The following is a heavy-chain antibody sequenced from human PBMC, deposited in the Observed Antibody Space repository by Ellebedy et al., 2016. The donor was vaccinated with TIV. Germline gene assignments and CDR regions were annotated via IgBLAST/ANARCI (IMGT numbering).Heavy chain of an antibody. V-gene: IGHV5-51*01. Sequence: PGGSLRLSCKGSGYSFTTYWIGWVRLMPGQGLELMGIIYPDDSDTRYSPSFQGQVTISADKSISTAYLQWRSLKASDSAIYYCARRLYSGSYNYWGQGTLVTVSS. J-gene: IGHJ4*02. D-gene: IGHD1-26*01. CDR2: IYPDDSDT. CDR1: GYSFTTYW. CDR3: ARRLYSGSYNY.